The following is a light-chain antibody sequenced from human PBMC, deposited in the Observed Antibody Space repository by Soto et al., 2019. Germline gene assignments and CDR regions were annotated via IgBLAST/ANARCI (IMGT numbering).Light chain of an antibody. J-gene: IGLJ7*01. CDR2: EVS. CDR3: SSYTSRSTFYV. Sequence: QSVLTQPASVSVSPGQSITISCTGTSSDVGDYNHFSWYQQHPGKAPKLIIYEVSYRPSGVSNRFSGSKSGNTASLSISGLQAEDEADYYCSSYTSRSTFYVFGRGTQLTVL. CDR1: SSDVGDYNH. V-gene: IGLV2-14*01.